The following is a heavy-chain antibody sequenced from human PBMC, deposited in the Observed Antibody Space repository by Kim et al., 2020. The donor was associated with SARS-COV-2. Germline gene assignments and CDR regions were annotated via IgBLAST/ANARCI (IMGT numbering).Heavy chain of an antibody. D-gene: IGHD3-3*01. J-gene: IGHJ5*02. Sequence: SETLSLTCTVSGGSISSGGYYWSWIRQHPGKGLEWIGYIYYSGSTYYNPSLKSRVTISVDTSKNQFSLKLSSVTAADTAVYYCARDRGITIFGVVNFSNWFDPWGQGTLVTVSS. CDR3: ARDRGITIFGVVNFSNWFDP. V-gene: IGHV4-31*03. CDR2: IYYSGST. CDR1: GGSISSGGYY.